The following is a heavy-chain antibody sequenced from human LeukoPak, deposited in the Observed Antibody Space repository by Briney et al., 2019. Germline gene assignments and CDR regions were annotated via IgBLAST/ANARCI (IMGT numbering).Heavy chain of an antibody. D-gene: IGHD3-10*01. V-gene: IGHV4-34*01. Sequence: SETLSLTCAVYGGSFSGYYWSWIRRPPGKGLEWIGEINHSGSTNYNPSLKSRVTISVDTSKNQFSLKLSSVTAADTAVYCCARGAGSITMVRGGENWLDPWGQGTLVTVSS. CDR2: INHSGST. CDR1: GGSFSGYY. CDR3: ARGAGSITMVRGGENWLDP. J-gene: IGHJ5*02.